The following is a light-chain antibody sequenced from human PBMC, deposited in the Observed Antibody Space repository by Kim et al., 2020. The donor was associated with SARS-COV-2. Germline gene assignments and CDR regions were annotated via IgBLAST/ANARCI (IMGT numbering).Light chain of an antibody. J-gene: IGKJ4*01. CDR2: EAS. CDR1: QSGNTC. V-gene: IGKV3-11*01. CDR3: QQRSNWPIT. Sequence: PGERETLACRARQSGNTCLTGYEQKPGQPPRLPIYEASNRATGITARCSGRGSGTDFTLTISSLEPEDFAVYYCQQRSNWPITFGGGTKVDIK.